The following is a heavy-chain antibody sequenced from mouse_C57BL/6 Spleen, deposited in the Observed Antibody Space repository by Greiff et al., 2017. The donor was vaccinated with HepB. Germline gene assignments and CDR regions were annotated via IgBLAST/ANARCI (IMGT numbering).Heavy chain of an antibody. CDR1: GYTFTSYW. J-gene: IGHJ1*03. CDR3: ARRDTAGSSYWYFDV. Sequence: QVQLQQPGAELVKPGASVKLSCKASGYTFTSYWMQWVKQRPGQGLEWIGEIDPSDSYTNYNQKFKGKATLTVDTSSSTAYMQLSSLTSEDSAVYDCARRDTAGSSYWYFDVWGTGTTVTVSS. D-gene: IGHD1-1*01. V-gene: IGHV1-50*01. CDR2: IDPSDSYT.